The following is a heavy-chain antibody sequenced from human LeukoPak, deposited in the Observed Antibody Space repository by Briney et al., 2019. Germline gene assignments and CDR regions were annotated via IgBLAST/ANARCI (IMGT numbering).Heavy chain of an antibody. CDR2: IDPSDSYT. CDR3: ASHVGDYYDSSGPKGVDY. Sequence: GESLRISCKGSGYSFTSYWISWVRQMPGKGLEWMGRIDPSDSYTNYSPSFQGHVTISADKSISTAYLQWSSPKASDTAMYYCASHVGDYYDSSGPKGVDYWGQGTLVTVSS. D-gene: IGHD3-22*01. V-gene: IGHV5-10-1*01. CDR1: GYSFTSYW. J-gene: IGHJ4*02.